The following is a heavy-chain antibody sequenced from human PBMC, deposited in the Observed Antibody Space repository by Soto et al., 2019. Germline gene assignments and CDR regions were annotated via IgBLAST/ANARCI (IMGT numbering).Heavy chain of an antibody. Sequence: PSQTLSLTCAISGDSVSSNSAAWNWIRQSPSRGLEWLGRTYYRPKWYNDYAVSVKSRITINPDTSKNQFSLQLNSVTPEDTAVYYCARSYYGSGSYPYYFDDWGQGTLVTVSS. D-gene: IGHD3-10*01. CDR2: TYYRPKWYN. J-gene: IGHJ4*02. V-gene: IGHV6-1*01. CDR1: GDSVSSNSAA. CDR3: ARSYYGSGSYPYYFDD.